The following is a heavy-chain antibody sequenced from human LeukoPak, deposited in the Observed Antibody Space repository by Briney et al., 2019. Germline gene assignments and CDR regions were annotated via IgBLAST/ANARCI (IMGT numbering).Heavy chain of an antibody. V-gene: IGHV3-30*04. CDR3: ARDLGVPAARAPGGYLDY. CDR2: ISYDGSTK. CDR1: GFTFSSYA. J-gene: IGHJ4*02. D-gene: IGHD2-2*01. Sequence: GRSLRLSCAASGFTFSSYAMHWVRQAPGKGLEWVSVISYDGSTKYYADSMKRRSTISRDNSKNPLYLQMNTPRAEDTAVYYCARDLGVPAARAPGGYLDYWRQGTLVSVSS.